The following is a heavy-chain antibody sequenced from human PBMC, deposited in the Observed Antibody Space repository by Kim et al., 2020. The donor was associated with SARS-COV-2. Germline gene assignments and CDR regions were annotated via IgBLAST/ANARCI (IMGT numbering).Heavy chain of an antibody. Sequence: ASVKVSCKASGYTFTGYYMHWVRQAPGQGLEWMGWINPNSGGTNYAQKFQGWVTMTRDTSISTAYMELSRLRSDDTAVYYCARGGSLWFGDFYYYYYCGMDVWGQGTTVTVSS. D-gene: IGHD3-10*01. CDR3: ARGGSLWFGDFYYYYYCGMDV. J-gene: IGHJ6*02. CDR1: GYTFTGYY. CDR2: INPNSGGT. V-gene: IGHV1-2*04.